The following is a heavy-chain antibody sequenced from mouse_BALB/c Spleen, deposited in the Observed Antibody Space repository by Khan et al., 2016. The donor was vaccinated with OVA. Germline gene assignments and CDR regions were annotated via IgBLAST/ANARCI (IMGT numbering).Heavy chain of an antibody. Sequence: VQLKQPGPELMKPGASVKISCKASGYSFTSYYMHWMKQSHGKSLEWIGYIDPFNADTDYNQKFKGKATLTVDKSSNTAYMHLTSLTSEDSAVYYCGSGTFAYWGQGTLVTVSA. D-gene: IGHD3-3*01. CDR1: GYSFTSYY. V-gene: IGHV1S135*01. CDR2: IDPFNADT. J-gene: IGHJ3*01. CDR3: GSGTFAY.